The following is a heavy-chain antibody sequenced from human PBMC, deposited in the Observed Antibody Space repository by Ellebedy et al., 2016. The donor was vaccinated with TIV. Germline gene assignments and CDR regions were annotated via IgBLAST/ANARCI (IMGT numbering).Heavy chain of an antibody. CDR2: ISGSGGST. J-gene: IGHJ4*02. Sequence: GESLKISCAASGFTFSSYAMSWVRQAPGKGLEWVSAISGSGGSTYYADSVKGRFTISRDNSKNTLYLQMNSLRAEDTAVYYCAKAPAVKKVILDYWGQGTLVTVSS. V-gene: IGHV3-23*01. CDR1: GFTFSSYA. D-gene: IGHD3-22*01. CDR3: AKAPAVKKVILDY.